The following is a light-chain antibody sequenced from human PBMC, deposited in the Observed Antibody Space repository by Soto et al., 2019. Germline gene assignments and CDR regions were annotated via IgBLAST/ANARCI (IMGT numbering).Light chain of an antibody. CDR1: QSVSSSY. V-gene: IGKV3-20*01. CDR2: GAS. Sequence: EIVLTQSPGTLSLSPGERATLSCRASQSVSSSYLAWYQQKPGQAPRLLIHGASSRSTGIPDSFSGSGSGTDFTLTISRLEPEDCAVYYCHQYGSAPYTFGQGTKLEIK. CDR3: HQYGSAPYT. J-gene: IGKJ2*01.